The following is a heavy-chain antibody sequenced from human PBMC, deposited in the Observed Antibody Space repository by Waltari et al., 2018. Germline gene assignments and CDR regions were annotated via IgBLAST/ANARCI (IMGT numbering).Heavy chain of an antibody. Sequence: EVQVVESGGGLVQPGGSLRLPCVAYGFTFSSHWMHWVRQVSGKGLEWVSRITTDETNTAYADAVKGRFTVSRDNAKNTVYLQMTSVRAEDTGIYYCARDRGTATPLDPWGQGTVVTVSS. CDR3: ARDRGTATPLDP. CDR1: GFTFSSHW. CDR2: ITTDETNT. V-gene: IGHV3-74*03. J-gene: IGHJ5*02. D-gene: IGHD3-10*01.